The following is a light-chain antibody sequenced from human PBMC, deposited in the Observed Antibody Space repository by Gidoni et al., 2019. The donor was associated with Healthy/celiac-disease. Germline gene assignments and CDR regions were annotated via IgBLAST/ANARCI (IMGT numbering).Light chain of an antibody. CDR2: KDS. CDR1: ALPKQY. CDR3: QSADSSGTLGV. V-gene: IGLV3-25*03. Sequence: SYELTPPPPLSVSPGQTARITCSGDALPKQYAYWYQQKPGQAPVLVIYKDSERPSGIPERFSGSSSGTTVTLTSSGVQAEDEADYYCQSADSSGTLGVVGGGTKLTVL. J-gene: IGLJ3*02.